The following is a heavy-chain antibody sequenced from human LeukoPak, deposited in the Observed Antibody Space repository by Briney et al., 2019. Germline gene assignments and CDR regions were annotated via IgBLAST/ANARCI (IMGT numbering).Heavy chain of an antibody. D-gene: IGHD1-26*01. CDR1: GITFSSYA. CDR3: AKDRSAARVGATPTYYFDY. V-gene: IGHV3-23*01. CDR2: ISGSGGST. J-gene: IGHJ4*02. Sequence: GALRLSCAASGITFSSYAMNWVRPAPGEVLEWVSGISGSGGSTYYADSVKGRFTISRDNSKNTLYLQMNSLRAEDTAVYYCAKDRSAARVGATPTYYFDYWGQGTLVTVSS.